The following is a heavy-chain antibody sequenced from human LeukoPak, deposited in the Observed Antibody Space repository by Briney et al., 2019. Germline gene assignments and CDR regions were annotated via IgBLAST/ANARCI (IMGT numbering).Heavy chain of an antibody. V-gene: IGHV7-4-1*02. J-gene: IGHJ6*03. Sequence: ASVKVSCKASGYTFTGYYMHWVRQAPGQGLEWMGWINTNTGNPTYAQGFTGRFVFSLDTSVSTAYLQISSLKAEDTAVYYCARSQLLATGNYYYYYYMDVWGKGTTVTVSS. D-gene: IGHD2-2*01. CDR1: GYTFTGYY. CDR3: ARSQLLATGNYYYYYYMDV. CDR2: INTNTGNP.